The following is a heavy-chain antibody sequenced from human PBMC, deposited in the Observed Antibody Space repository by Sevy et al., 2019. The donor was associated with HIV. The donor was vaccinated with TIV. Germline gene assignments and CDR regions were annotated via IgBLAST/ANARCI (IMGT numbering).Heavy chain of an antibody. CDR1: CASISNYY. V-gene: IGHV4-59*01. CDR2: LYYGGRT. D-gene: IGHD6-6*01. Sequence: SETLSLTCTVSCASISNYYWSWIRQPPGKGLEWIAYLYYGGRTNYNPSLKSRVTISVDKSKNQFSLKLISVTAADTAVYYCARHSIAARSWYFDLWGRGTLVTVSS. J-gene: IGHJ2*01. CDR3: ARHSIAARSWYFDL.